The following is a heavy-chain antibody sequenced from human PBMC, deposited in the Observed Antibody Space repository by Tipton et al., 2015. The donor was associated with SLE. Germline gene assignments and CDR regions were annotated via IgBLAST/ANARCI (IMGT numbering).Heavy chain of an antibody. J-gene: IGHJ4*02. CDR1: GFTFSSYA. CDR2: IRVDGNTK. Sequence: SLRLSCAASGFTFSSYAMHWVRQAPGKGLEWVAFIRVDGNTKYYADSVKGRFTISRDTSKNTLYLQIHSLRADDTAVSYCARGNPASYFFDYWGQGALVTVSS. D-gene: IGHD3-10*01. V-gene: IGHV3-30*04. CDR3: ARGNPASYFFDY.